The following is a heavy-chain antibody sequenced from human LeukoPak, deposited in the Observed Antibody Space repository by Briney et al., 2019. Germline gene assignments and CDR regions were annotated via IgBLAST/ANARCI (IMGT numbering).Heavy chain of an antibody. CDR2: ISGSGGST. CDR1: GFTFSSYA. J-gene: IGHJ4*02. D-gene: IGHD3-10*01. CDR3: LGVAETYYYGSGSYGGY. V-gene: IGHV3-23*01. Sequence: PGGSLRLSCAASGFTFSSYAMSWVRQAPGKGLEWVSAISGSGGSTYYADSVKGRFTISRDNSKNTLYLQMNSLRAEDTAVYYCLGVAETYYYGSGSYGGYWGQGTLVTVSS.